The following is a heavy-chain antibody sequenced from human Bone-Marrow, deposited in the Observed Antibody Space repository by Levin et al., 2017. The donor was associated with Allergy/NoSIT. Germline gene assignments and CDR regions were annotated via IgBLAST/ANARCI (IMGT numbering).Heavy chain of an antibody. CDR1: GGSISNYY. Sequence: SHTLSLPCTVSGGSISNYYWTWIRQPPGKGLEWIAYIHYSGSTDYNPSLRSRVTISIDTSKNQFSLKLSSVTAADTAVYYCATELCSAGSCYLGYWGQGTLVTVSS. CDR3: ATELCSAGSCYLGY. J-gene: IGHJ4*02. V-gene: IGHV4-59*03. D-gene: IGHD2-15*01. CDR2: IHYSGST.